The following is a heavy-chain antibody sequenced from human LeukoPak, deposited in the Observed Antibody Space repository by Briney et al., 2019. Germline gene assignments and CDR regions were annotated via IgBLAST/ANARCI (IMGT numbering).Heavy chain of an antibody. CDR1: GYTFIGTY. CDR2: INPNSGDT. CDR3: ARRLTNSQDLDY. J-gene: IGHJ4*02. V-gene: IGHV1-2*02. D-gene: IGHD2-8*01. Sequence: ASVKVSCKPSGYTFIGTYMYWVRQAPGQGLEWMGWINPNSGDTNYAQKFQGRVTMTRDTSISTAYMDLNRLTSDDTAVYYCARRLTNSQDLDYWGQGTLVTVSS.